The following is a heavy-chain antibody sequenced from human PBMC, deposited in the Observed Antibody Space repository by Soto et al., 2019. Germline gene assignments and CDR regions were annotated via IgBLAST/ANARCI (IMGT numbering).Heavy chain of an antibody. J-gene: IGHJ5*02. D-gene: IGHD3-16*02. CDR3: ARGGSPYYDYVWGSYRPYNWFDP. Sequence: PSETLSLTCAVYGGSFSGYYWSWIRQPPGKGLEWIGEINHSGSTNYNPSLKSRVTISVDTSKNQFSLKLSSVTAADTAVYYCARGGSPYYDYVWGSYRPYNWFDPWGQGTRGTSPQ. V-gene: IGHV4-34*01. CDR1: GGSFSGYY. CDR2: INHSGST.